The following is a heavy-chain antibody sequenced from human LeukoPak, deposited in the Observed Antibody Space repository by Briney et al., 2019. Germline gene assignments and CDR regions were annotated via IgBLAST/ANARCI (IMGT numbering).Heavy chain of an antibody. CDR1: GGSISSYY. CDR3: ARDGVDTAMVYNWFDP. CDR2: IHYTGST. Sequence: PSETLSLTCTVSGGSISSYYWSWIRQSPGKGLECIGYIHYTGSTNYNPSLKSRVTISVDTSKNQFSLKLSSVTAADTAVYYCARDGVDTAMVYNWFDPWGQGTLVTVSS. J-gene: IGHJ5*02. V-gene: IGHV4-59*12. D-gene: IGHD5-18*01.